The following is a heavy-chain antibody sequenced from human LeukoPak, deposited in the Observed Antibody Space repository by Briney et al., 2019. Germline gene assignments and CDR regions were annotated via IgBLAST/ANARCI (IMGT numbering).Heavy chain of an antibody. D-gene: IGHD1-1*01. Sequence: ASVKVSCKASAYTFTGYYMHWVRQAPGQGLEWMGWINPNSGDTNFAQKFQGRVTMTRDTSISTVYMELSRLTSDDTAVYYCARADWSMLEYWGQGTLVTVSS. CDR1: AYTFTGYY. CDR3: ARADWSMLEY. V-gene: IGHV1-2*02. CDR2: INPNSGDT. J-gene: IGHJ4*02.